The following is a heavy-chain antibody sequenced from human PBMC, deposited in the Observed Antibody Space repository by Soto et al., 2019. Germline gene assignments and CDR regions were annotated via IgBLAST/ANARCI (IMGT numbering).Heavy chain of an antibody. CDR1: GFTINNNW. D-gene: IGHD2-21*02. Sequence: GGSLRLSCAASGFTINNNWMNWVRQAPGKGLEWVANIKQDGSGRNDVDSVKGRFTISRDSAKNSLYLQIISLRAEDTSVYYCARGAYSGGDCHYHFDYWGQGTLVTVCS. V-gene: IGHV3-7*04. J-gene: IGHJ4*02. CDR3: ARGAYSGGDCHYHFDY. CDR2: IKQDGSGR.